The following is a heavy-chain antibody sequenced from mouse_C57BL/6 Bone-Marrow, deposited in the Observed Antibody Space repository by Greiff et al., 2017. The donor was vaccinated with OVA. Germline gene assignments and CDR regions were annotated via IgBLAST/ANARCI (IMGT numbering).Heavy chain of an antibody. CDR2: IYPGSGNT. Sequence: QVQLQQSGAEVVRPGASVKLSCKASGYTFTDYYINWVKQRPGQGLEWIARIYPGSGNTYYNEKFKGKATLTAEKSSNTAYMQLSSLTSEDSAVYFCARDEGCFVEYGGQGTTPTVSS. CDR1: GYTFTDYY. V-gene: IGHV1-76*01. J-gene: IGHJ2*01. CDR3: ARDEGCFVEY.